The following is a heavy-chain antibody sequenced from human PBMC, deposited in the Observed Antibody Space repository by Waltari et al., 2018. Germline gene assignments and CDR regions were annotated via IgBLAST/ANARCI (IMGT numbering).Heavy chain of an antibody. CDR2: IYHSGTT. J-gene: IGHJ6*03. CDR1: GGSFNDSY. V-gene: IGHV4-34*02. CDR3: ARVSSYYDFWSSSYYYYYMDV. D-gene: IGHD3-3*01. Sequence: QVQLQQWGAGLLKPSETLSLTCAVYGGSFNDSYWRWLRQPPGQGLEGIGEIYHSGTTNYNPSLKSRVTIAVDTSKKLFSLRLTSVTAADTAVYYCARVSSYYDFWSSSYYYYYMDVWDKGTTVTVSS.